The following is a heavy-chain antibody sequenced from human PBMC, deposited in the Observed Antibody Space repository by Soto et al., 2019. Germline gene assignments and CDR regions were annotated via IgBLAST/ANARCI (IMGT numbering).Heavy chain of an antibody. CDR3: ARGPSSLTRFDY. D-gene: IGHD2-2*01. V-gene: IGHV3-30-3*01. Sequence: QVQLVESGGGVVQPGRSLRLSCAASGFTFSSYAMHWVRQAPGKGLEWVAVISYDGSNKYYADSVKGRFTISRDNSKITLYLQMHSLRAEDTAVYYCARGPSSLTRFDYWGQGTLVTVS. J-gene: IGHJ4*02. CDR1: GFTFSSYA. CDR2: ISYDGSNK.